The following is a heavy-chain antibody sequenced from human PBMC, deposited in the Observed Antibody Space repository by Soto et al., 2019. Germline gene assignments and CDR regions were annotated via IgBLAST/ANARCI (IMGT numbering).Heavy chain of an antibody. V-gene: IGHV1-69*12. Sequence: QVQLVQSGAEVKKPGSSVKVSCKASGGTFSSYAISWVRQAPGQGLEWMGGIIPIFGTANYAQKFQGRVTITADESTSTAYMELSSLRSEDTAVYYCSGALDFWSGYWRGGMDVWGQGTTVTVSS. CDR2: IIPIFGTA. CDR1: GGTFSSYA. D-gene: IGHD3-3*01. CDR3: SGALDFWSGYWRGGMDV. J-gene: IGHJ6*02.